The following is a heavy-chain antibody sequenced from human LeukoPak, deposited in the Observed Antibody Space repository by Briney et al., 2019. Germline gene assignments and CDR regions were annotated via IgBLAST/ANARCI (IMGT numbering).Heavy chain of an antibody. D-gene: IGHD3-10*01. CDR1: GFTFSSYA. CDR2: ISGSGGST. CDR3: AKGLQELLWFGESAY. V-gene: IGHV3-23*01. J-gene: IGHJ4*02. Sequence: GGSLRLSCAASGFTFSSYAMSWVRQAPGKGLEWVSAISGSGGSTYYADSVKGRFTISRDNSKNTLYLQMNSLRAEDTAVYYCAKGLQELLWFGESAYWGQGTLVTVSS.